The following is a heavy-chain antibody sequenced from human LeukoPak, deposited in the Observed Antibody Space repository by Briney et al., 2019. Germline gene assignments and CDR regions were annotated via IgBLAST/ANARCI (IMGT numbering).Heavy chain of an antibody. CDR3: ARLGGWGYYYYMDV. CDR2: IYHSGST. Sequence: SETLSLTCTVSGGSLSSGGYYWSWIRQPPGKGLEWIGYIYHSGSTYYNPSLKSRVTISVDRSKNQFSLKLSSVTAADTAVYYCARLGGWGYYYYMDVWGKGTTVTVSS. D-gene: IGHD6-19*01. V-gene: IGHV4-30-2*01. J-gene: IGHJ6*03. CDR1: GGSLSSGGYY.